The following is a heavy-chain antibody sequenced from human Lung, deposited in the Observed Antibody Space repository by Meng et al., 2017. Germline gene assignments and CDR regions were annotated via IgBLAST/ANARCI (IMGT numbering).Heavy chain of an antibody. Sequence: QVQLQEWGAGLLKPSGTLSLTCVGSGGSFSDYYWSWIRQPPGKGLEWIGEINHSGSTNYNPSLESRATISVDTSQNNLSLKLSSVTAADSAMYYCARGPTTMAHDFDYWGQGTLVTVSS. CDR3: ARGPTTMAHDFDY. CDR2: INHSGST. D-gene: IGHD4-11*01. J-gene: IGHJ4*02. CDR1: GGSFSDYY. V-gene: IGHV4-34*01.